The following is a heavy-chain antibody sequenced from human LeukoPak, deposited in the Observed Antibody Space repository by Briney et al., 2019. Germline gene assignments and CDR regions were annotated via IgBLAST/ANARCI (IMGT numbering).Heavy chain of an antibody. CDR1: GGSISSYY. CDR2: IYYSGST. V-gene: IGHV4-59*01. Sequence: SETLSLTCTVSGGSISSYYWSWIRQPPGKGLEWIGYIYYSGSTNYNPSLKSRVTISVDTSKNQFSLKLSSVTAADTAVYYCARVGYATSSDWGQGILVTVSS. D-gene: IGHD6-6*01. J-gene: IGHJ4*02. CDR3: ARVGYATSSD.